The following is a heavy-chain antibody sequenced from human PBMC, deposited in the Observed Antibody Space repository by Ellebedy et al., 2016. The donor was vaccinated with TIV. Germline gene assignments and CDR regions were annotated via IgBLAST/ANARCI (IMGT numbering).Heavy chain of an antibody. Sequence: AASVKVSCKASGYTFTSYGISWVRQAPGQGLEWMGWISAYNGNTNYAQKLQGRVTMTTDTSTSTAYMELRSLRSDDTAVYYCSRDLYTVVTPYAFDIWGQGTMVTVSS. D-gene: IGHD4-23*01. CDR2: ISAYNGNT. CDR3: SRDLYTVVTPYAFDI. V-gene: IGHV1-18*01. CDR1: GYTFTSYG. J-gene: IGHJ3*02.